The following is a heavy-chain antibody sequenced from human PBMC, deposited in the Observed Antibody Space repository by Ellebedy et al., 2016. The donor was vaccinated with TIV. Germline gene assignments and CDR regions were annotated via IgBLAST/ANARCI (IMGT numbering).Heavy chain of an antibody. Sequence: GGSLRLSXAISGFTFSSYAMTWVRQAPGKGLEWVSALSASGGSTYYADSVKGRFTISRDNSKNTLYLQMNSLRAEDTAVYYCAKGSVVMVAATCDSWGQGTLVTVSS. D-gene: IGHD2-15*01. J-gene: IGHJ4*02. V-gene: IGHV3-23*01. CDR3: AKGSVVMVAATCDS. CDR1: GFTFSSYA. CDR2: LSASGGST.